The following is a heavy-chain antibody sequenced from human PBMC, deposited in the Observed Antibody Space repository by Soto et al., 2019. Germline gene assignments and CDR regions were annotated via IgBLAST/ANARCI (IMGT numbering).Heavy chain of an antibody. Sequence: TGGSLRLSCAASGFTFSRYGMHWVRQAPGKGLEWVAVMWTDGSYEYYADSVMGRFTISRDNSKNTLYLQMNSLRAEDTAVYYCARAGHDSSGYYYGGLDYWGPGTLVTVSS. D-gene: IGHD3-22*01. V-gene: IGHV3-33*01. CDR3: ARAGHDSSGYYYGGLDY. J-gene: IGHJ4*02. CDR2: MWTDGSYE. CDR1: GFTFSRYG.